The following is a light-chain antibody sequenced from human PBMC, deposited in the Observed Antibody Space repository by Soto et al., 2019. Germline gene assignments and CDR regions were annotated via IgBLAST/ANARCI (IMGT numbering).Light chain of an antibody. CDR3: QQSYRTPLT. J-gene: IGKJ1*01. CDR2: GAS. CDR1: QSVNTY. V-gene: IGKV1-39*01. Sequence: DIQMTQSPSILSASLGDRVTITCRASQSVNTYLNWHQQKPGKAPKLLIHGASSLQSGVPSRFSGSGSGTDFTLTISSLQPEDFATYYCQQSYRTPLTFGQGTKVDIK.